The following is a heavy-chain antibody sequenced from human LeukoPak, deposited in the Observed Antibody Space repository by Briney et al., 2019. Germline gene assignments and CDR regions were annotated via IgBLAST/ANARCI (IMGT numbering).Heavy chain of an antibody. J-gene: IGHJ4*02. CDR1: GFTFSSYS. Sequence: GGSLRLYCATYGFTFSSYSMNLVRQARGEWLEWVSSISSSSGYIYYAESVRGRLTISKDNAKNSLYLQMNSLRAEDTAVYYCARDLEYSSSVVNYFDYWGQGTLVTVSS. D-gene: IGHD6-6*01. V-gene: IGHV3-21*01. CDR3: ARDLEYSSSVVNYFDY. CDR2: ISSSSGYI.